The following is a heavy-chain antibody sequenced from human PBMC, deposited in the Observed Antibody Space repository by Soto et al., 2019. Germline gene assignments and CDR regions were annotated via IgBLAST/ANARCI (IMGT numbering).Heavy chain of an antibody. J-gene: IGHJ3*01. D-gene: IGHD1-26*01. CDR1: GFTFSYYW. V-gene: IGHV3-74*01. CDR3: ARGDRGAFDL. Sequence: EVQLVESGGGLVQPGASLRLSCAASGFTFSYYWMHWVRQAPGKGLVWVSRIHSDGSSTTYADSVKGRVTISRDNARNTVNVKKNSLRVEDTAVYYCARGDRGAFDLWGQGTVGTVSS. CDR2: IHSDGSST.